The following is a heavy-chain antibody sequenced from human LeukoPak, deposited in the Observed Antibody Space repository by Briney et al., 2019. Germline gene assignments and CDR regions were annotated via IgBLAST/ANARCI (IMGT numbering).Heavy chain of an antibody. CDR1: GYTFINYG. V-gene: IGHV1-3*01. Sequence: ASVKVSCKTSGYTFINYGLHWVRQAPGQGLEWMGWINAVNGDTKYSQKFQGRVTITRDTSASTTYMELSDVTSEDTAVYYCARDLTMVRGVPGWYFDYWGQGILVTVSS. J-gene: IGHJ4*02. CDR3: ARDLTMVRGVPGWYFDY. D-gene: IGHD3-10*01. CDR2: INAVNGDT.